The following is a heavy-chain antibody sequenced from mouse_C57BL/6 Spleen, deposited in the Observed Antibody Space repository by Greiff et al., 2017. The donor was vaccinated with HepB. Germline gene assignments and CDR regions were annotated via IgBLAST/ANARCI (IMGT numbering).Heavy chain of an antibody. D-gene: IGHD1-1*01. CDR3: ARDYGSLYWYFDV. V-gene: IGHV1-64*01. J-gene: IGHJ1*03. CDR2: IHPNSGST. Sequence: QVQLQQPGAELVKPGASVKLSCKASGYTFTSYWMHWVKQRPGQGLEWIGMIHPNSGSTNYNEKFKSKATLTVDKSSSTAYMHLSSLTSEDSAVYYCARDYGSLYWYFDVWGTGTTVTVSS. CDR1: GYTFTSYW.